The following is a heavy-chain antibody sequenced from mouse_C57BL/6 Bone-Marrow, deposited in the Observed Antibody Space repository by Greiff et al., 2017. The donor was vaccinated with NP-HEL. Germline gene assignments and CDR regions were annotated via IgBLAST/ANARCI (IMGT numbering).Heavy chain of an antibody. D-gene: IGHD1-1*01. J-gene: IGHJ2*01. CDR3: ARVDYYGSRNY. V-gene: IGHV1-81*01. CDR2: IYPRSGNT. Sequence: QVQLQQSGAELARPGASVKLSCKASGYTFTSYGISWVKQRTGQGLEWIGEIYPRSGNTYYNEKFKGKATLPADKSSSTAYMELRSLTSEYSAVYFCARVDYYGSRNYWGQGTTLTVSS. CDR1: GYTFTSYG.